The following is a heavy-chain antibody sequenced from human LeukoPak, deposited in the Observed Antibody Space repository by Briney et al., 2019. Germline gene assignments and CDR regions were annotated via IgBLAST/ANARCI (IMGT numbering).Heavy chain of an antibody. V-gene: IGHV3-21*01. CDR1: GFPFSSYW. D-gene: IGHD3-22*01. J-gene: IGHJ4*02. CDR2: ISSSSTYI. Sequence: PGGSLRLSCVASGFPFSSYWMNWVRQAPGKGLEWVSSISSSSTYIYYVDSVKGRFTISRDSAKNSLYLQMNSLRAEDTAVYYCARDTDYYDSSGYYPTFDYWGQGTLVTVSS. CDR3: ARDTDYYDSSGYYPTFDY.